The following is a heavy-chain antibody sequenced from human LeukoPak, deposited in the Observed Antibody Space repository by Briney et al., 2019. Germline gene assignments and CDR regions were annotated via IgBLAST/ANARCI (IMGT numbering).Heavy chain of an antibody. CDR1: GFSSSPYV. D-gene: IGHD3-16*02. Sequence: GGSLRLSCAAAGFSSSPYVMNWVRQAPGKGLEYVSGISTNGGSTYYANSVKGRFTISRDNSKNTLYLQMGSLRAEDMAVYYCARWAHYDYAWGSYRPFYFDYWGQGSPVTVSS. J-gene: IGHJ4*02. CDR2: ISTNGGST. V-gene: IGHV3-64*01. CDR3: ARWAHYDYAWGSYRPFYFDY.